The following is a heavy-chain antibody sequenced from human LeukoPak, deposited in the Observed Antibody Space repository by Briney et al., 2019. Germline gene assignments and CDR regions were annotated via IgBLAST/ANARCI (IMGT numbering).Heavy chain of an antibody. CDR3: ARVILWFGELGETDY. D-gene: IGHD3-10*01. CDR2: INPNSGGT. CDR1: GYTFTGYY. V-gene: IGHV1-2*02. Sequence: AASVKVSCKASGYTFTGYYMHWVRQAPGQGLEWMGWINPNSGGTNYAQKFQGRVTMTRDTSISTAYMELSRLRSDDTAVYYCARVILWFGELGETDYWGQGTPVTVSS. J-gene: IGHJ4*02.